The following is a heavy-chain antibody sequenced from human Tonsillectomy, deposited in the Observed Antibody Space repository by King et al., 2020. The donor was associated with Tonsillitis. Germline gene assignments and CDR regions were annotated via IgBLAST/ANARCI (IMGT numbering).Heavy chain of an antibody. CDR3: ARGLFSSTSADAFDI. J-gene: IGHJ3*02. V-gene: IGHV4-31*03. CDR2: IYYSGST. Sequence: VQLQESGPGLVKPSQTLSLTCKVSGGPISSGGYYWSWIRQHPGKGLEWIGYIYYSGSTYYNPSLKSRVTISVDTSKNHFSLKLSSVTAAETAVYYCARGLFSSTSADAFDIWGQGTLVAVSS. D-gene: IGHD2-2*01. CDR1: GGPISSGGYY.